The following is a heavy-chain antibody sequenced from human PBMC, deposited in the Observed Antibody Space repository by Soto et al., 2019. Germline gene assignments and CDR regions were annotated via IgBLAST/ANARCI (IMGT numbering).Heavy chain of an antibody. V-gene: IGHV1-8*01. CDR3: ASSVVRGISSIPWFDP. CDR1: GYTFTSYD. Sequence: QVQVVQSGAEVKKPGASVKVSCQASGYTFTSYDINWVRQATGQGLEWMGWMNPNSGDTGYAQKFQGRVTMTRNTSISTAYMELSSLRSEDTAVYYCASSVVRGISSIPWFDPWGQGTMVTVSS. CDR2: MNPNSGDT. D-gene: IGHD3-16*01. J-gene: IGHJ5*02.